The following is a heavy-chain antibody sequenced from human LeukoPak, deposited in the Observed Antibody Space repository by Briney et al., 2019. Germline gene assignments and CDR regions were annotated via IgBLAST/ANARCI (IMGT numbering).Heavy chain of an antibody. CDR3: ARGGTAMVTAWFDP. J-gene: IGHJ5*02. CDR1: GFTFNDHW. CDR2: VSRDGGSI. Sequence: GGSLRLSCAASGFTFNDHWFHWVRQAPGKGLVWVSRVSRDGGSIDYADSVKGRFTISRDNAKNSLFLQMNSLRAEDTAVYYCARGGTAMVTAWFDPWGQGTLVTVPS. D-gene: IGHD5-18*01. V-gene: IGHV3-74*01.